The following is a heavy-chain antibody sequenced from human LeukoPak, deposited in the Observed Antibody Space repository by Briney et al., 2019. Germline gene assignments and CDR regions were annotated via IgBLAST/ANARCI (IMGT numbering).Heavy chain of an antibody. CDR3: ARGLGSGWFAYDY. J-gene: IGHJ4*02. V-gene: IGHV6-1*01. CDR1: GDSVSTNSAA. D-gene: IGHD6-19*01. CDR2: TYYRSKWYS. Sequence: SQTLSLTCAISGDSVSTNSAAWNWIRQSPSRVLEWLGRTYYRSKWYSDYAVSVKSRITITADTSKNHFSLRLNSVIPEDTAVYYCARGLGSGWFAYDYWGQGTLVTVSS.